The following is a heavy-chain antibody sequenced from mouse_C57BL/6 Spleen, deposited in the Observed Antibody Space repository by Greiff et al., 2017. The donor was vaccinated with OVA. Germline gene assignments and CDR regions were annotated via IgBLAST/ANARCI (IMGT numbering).Heavy chain of an antibody. CDR1: GYTFTDYE. J-gene: IGHJ3*01. CDR3: TREGALGGFAY. CDR2: IDPETGGT. D-gene: IGHD3-3*01. V-gene: IGHV1-15*01. Sequence: VQLQQSGAELVRPGASVTLSCKASGYTFTDYEMHWVKQTPVHGLEWIGAIDPETGGTAYNQKFKGKAILTADKSSSTAYMELRSLTSEDSAVYYCTREGALGGFAYWGKGTLVTVSA.